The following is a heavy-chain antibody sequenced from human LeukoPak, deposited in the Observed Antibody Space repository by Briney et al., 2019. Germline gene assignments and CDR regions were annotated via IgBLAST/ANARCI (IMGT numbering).Heavy chain of an antibody. V-gene: IGHV1-2*02. CDR1: GYTFTSYA. CDR2: INPNSDGT. CDR3: AREDTAVVPAAMGENAFDL. Sequence: ASVKVSCKASGYTFTSYAMHWVRQAPGQGLEWMGWINPNSDGTNYARQFQGRVTMTADTSISTAYMELSSLRSDDTAVYYCAREDTAVVPAAMGENAFDLWGQGTMVTVSS. J-gene: IGHJ3*01. D-gene: IGHD2-2*01.